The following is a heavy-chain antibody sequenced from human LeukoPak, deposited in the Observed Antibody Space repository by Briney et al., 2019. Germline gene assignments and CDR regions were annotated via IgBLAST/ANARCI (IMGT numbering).Heavy chain of an antibody. V-gene: IGHV1-46*01. Sequence: GAPVKVSCKASGYSFTTYYIHWVRQAPGQGLDWVAIINPSDGWTKYAQRFQGRVTLTRDTSTSTVYMELGSLTSEDTAVYYCARDEITTEENDFDYWGQGTLVTVSS. D-gene: IGHD1-1*01. CDR2: INPSDGWT. J-gene: IGHJ4*02. CDR1: GYSFTTYY. CDR3: ARDEITTEENDFDY.